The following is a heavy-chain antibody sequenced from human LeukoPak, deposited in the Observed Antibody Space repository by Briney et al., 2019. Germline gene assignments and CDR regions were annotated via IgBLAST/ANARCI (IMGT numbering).Heavy chain of an antibody. CDR3: ARDRQRAAAYYFDH. V-gene: IGHV3-30*04. CDR1: GFIFSNYA. D-gene: IGHD6-25*01. Sequence: GRSLRLSCAASGFIFSNYAMHWVRQAPGKGLEWVAVIAADGRDKHHADSVKGRFTISRDNSKNAVYLEMNSLRAEVTAVYYCARDRQRAAAYYFDHWGQGTLVTVSS. CDR2: IAADGRDK. J-gene: IGHJ4*02.